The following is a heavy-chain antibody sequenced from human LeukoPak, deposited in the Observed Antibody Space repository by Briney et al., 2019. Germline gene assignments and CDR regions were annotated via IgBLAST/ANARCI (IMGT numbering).Heavy chain of an antibody. CDR2: ISTSGST. V-gene: IGHV4-61*02. J-gene: IGHJ6*03. CDR1: GGSISSGSYY. CDR3: ARDSGDYPYFMDV. Sequence: SETLSLTCTVSGGSISSGSYYWSWIRRPAGKGLEWIGRISTSGSTNYNPSLKSRLTISVDTSKNQFSLKLTSVTAADTAVYYCARDSGDYPYFMDVWGTGTTVTVSS. D-gene: IGHD4-17*01.